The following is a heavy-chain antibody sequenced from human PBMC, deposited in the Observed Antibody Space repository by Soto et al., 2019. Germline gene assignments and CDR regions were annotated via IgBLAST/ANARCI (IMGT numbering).Heavy chain of an antibody. J-gene: IGHJ3*02. CDR2: ISYDGSNK. D-gene: IGHD6-13*01. V-gene: IGHV3-30*18. CDR3: AKEGEAATDTGGDFYM. CDR1: GFTFSNYV. Sequence: PGGSLRLSCAASGFTFSNYVMHWVRQAPGKGLEWVAVISYDGSNKYYADSVKGRFTISRDNSKNTLYLQMNSLRADDTAVYYCAKEGEAATDTGGDFYMLGQGPMV.